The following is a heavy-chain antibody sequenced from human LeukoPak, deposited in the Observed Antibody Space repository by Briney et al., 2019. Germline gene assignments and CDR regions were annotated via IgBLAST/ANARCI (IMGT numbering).Heavy chain of an antibody. CDR3: ARVGYSYGYYFDY. CDR2: INPSGGST. CDR1: GYTFTSYY. J-gene: IGHJ4*02. V-gene: IGHV1-46*01. Sequence: ASVKVSCKASGYTFTSYYMHWVRQAPGQGLEWMGIINPSGGSTSYAQKFQGRVTMTRDTSISTAYMELSRLRSDDTAVYYCARVGYSYGYYFDYWGQGTLVTVSS. D-gene: IGHD5-18*01.